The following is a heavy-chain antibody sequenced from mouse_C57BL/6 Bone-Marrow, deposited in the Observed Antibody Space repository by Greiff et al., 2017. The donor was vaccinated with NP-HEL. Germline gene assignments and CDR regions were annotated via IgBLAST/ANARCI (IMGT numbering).Heavy chain of an antibody. CDR3: AREGYGYDEYYFDY. Sequence: QVQLKESGPELVKPGASVKISCKASGYTFTDYYINWVKQRPGQGLEWIGWIFPGSGSTYYNEKFKGKATLTVDKSSSTAYMLLSSLTSEDSAVYFCAREGYGYDEYYFDYWGQGTTLTVSS. V-gene: IGHV1-75*01. J-gene: IGHJ2*01. CDR2: IFPGSGST. CDR1: GYTFTDYY. D-gene: IGHD2-2*01.